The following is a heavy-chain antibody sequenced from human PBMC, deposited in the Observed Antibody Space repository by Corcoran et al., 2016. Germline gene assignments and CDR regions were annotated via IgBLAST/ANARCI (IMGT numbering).Heavy chain of an antibody. V-gene: IGHV3-48*02. CDR2: ISSSSSTI. D-gene: IGHD3-3*01. J-gene: IGHJ3*02. CDR1: GFTFSSYS. CDR3: ASSRYYDFWSGHDAFDI. Sequence: EVQLVESGGGLVQPGGSLRLSCAASGFTFSSYSMNWVRQAPGKGLEWVSYISSSSSTIYYADSVKGRFPISRDNAKNSLYLQMNSLRDEETAVYYCASSRYYDFWSGHDAFDIWGQGTMVTGSS.